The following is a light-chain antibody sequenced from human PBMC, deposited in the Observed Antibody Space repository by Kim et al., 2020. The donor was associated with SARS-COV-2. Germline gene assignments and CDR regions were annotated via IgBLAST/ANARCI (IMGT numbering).Light chain of an antibody. CDR3: QAWDSRSYV. V-gene: IGLV3-1*01. Sequence: SYELTQPPSVSVSPGQTASITCSGNRLGDKYACWYQQKPGQSPVLVIYQDTKRPSGIPERFSGANSGNTATLTISRTQAMDEADYYCQAWDSRSYVFGTGTKVTVL. CDR2: QDT. CDR1: RLGDKY. J-gene: IGLJ1*01.